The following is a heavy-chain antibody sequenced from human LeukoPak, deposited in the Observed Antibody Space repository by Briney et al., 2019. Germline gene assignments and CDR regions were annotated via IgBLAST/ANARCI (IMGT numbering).Heavy chain of an antibody. V-gene: IGHV3-23*01. CDR1: GFTFSSYA. J-gene: IGHJ4*02. D-gene: IGHD3-22*01. Sequence: GGSLRLSCAAPGFTFSSYAMSWVRQAPGKGLELFSAFSGDATGTYYEDYVKGRFTVSRDKSKNTLYLQMNSLRAEDTAVYYCARGGYYSDSRDYYPFDYWGQGTLVTVSS. CDR3: ARGGYYSDSRDYYPFDY. CDR2: FSGDATGT.